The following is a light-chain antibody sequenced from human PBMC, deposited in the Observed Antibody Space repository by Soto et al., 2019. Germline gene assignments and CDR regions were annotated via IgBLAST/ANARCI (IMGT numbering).Light chain of an antibody. CDR3: QRFGTSPPWT. CDR1: QTLSSSY. V-gene: IGKV3-20*01. CDR2: GTS. J-gene: IGKJ1*01. Sequence: EIVLTQSPGTLSLSPGERATLSCRASQTLSSSYLAWYQQKPGQAPRLLIYGTSIRATGIPDRFSGSGSGTDFTLTITRLEPGDFAVYYCQRFGTSPPWTFGQGTKVDIK.